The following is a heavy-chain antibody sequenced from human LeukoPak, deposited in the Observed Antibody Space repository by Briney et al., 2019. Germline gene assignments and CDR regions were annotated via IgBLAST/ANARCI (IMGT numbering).Heavy chain of an antibody. Sequence: PGGSLRLSCAASGFTFSSYAMSWVRQAPGKGLEWVSAISGSGGSTYHADSVKGRFTISRDNSKNTLYLQMNSLRAEDTAVYYCAILKGYCSGGSCYSSEATWFDPWGQGTLVTVSS. D-gene: IGHD2-15*01. CDR1: GFTFSSYA. CDR2: ISGSGGST. CDR3: AILKGYCSGGSCYSSEATWFDP. J-gene: IGHJ5*02. V-gene: IGHV3-23*01.